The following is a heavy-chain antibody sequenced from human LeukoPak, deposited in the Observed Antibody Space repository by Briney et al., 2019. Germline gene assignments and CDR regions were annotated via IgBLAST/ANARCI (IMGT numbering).Heavy chain of an antibody. Sequence: SESLSLTCAVSGGSISSSGYCWSWIRQPPWKGLEWIGYIYDSGSTYYNPSFKSRFTISVDRSKNQFSLKLSSVTAAATAVYYCARSRESYDIMTGISDVAAVPTSTAPYFDYWGQGTLVTVSS. V-gene: IGHV4-30-2*01. CDR2: IYDSGST. CDR1: GGSISSSGYC. J-gene: IGHJ4*02. CDR3: ARSRESYDIMTGISDVAAVPTSTAPYFDY. D-gene: IGHD3-9*01.